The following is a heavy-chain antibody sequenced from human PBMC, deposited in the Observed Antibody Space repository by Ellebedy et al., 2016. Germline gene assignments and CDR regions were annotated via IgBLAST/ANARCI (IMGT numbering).Heavy chain of an antibody. CDR3: ARHEAASGRSCFDP. J-gene: IGHJ5*02. CDR2: IYYSGST. V-gene: IGHV4-59*08. CDR1: GGSTSSYY. D-gene: IGHD6-13*01. Sequence: SETLSLTCTVSGGSTSSYYWSWIRQPPGKGLEWIAYIYYSGSTNYNPSLRSRVTISVDTSKNQFSLKLSSVTAAATAVYYCARHEAASGRSCFDPWGRGTLVTVSS.